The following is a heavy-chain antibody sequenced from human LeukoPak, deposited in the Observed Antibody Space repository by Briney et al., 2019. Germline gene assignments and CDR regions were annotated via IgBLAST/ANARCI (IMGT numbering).Heavy chain of an antibody. J-gene: IGHJ5*01. CDR1: GDSITNSY. Sequence: KTSETLSLTSTLSGDSITNSYWNWIRHTPRRGLEWIGRISYSGNTNYNPSLKSRVIISRDTSKNQFSLELTSVTAADTAVYYCAKRIIEARENGDSNWLDPWGQGILVTVS. V-gene: IGHV4-59*08. D-gene: IGHD4-17*01. CDR2: ISYSGNT. CDR3: AKRIIEARENGDSNWLDP.